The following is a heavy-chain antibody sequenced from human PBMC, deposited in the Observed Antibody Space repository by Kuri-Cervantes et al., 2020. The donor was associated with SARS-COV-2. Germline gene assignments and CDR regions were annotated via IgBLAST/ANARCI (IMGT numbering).Heavy chain of an antibody. CDR2: IYPADSDT. CDR3: SRRAYGEQVDYYYMDV. V-gene: IGHV5-51*01. Sequence: GGSLRLSCKGSGYSFTSYWIGWVRQMPGKGLEWMGIIYPADSDTRYSPSFQGQVTISADKSISTAFLQWSSLKASDTAMYYCSRRAYGEQVDYYYMDVWGKGTTVTVSS. D-gene: IGHD4-17*01. CDR1: GYSFTSYW. J-gene: IGHJ6*03.